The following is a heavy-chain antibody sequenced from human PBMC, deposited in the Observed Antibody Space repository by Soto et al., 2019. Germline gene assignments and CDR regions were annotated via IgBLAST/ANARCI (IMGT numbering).Heavy chain of an antibody. CDR2: IYYSGST. Sequence: SETLSLTCTVSGGSISSGGYHWSWILQHPGKGLEWIGYIYYSGSTYYNPSLKSRVTISVDTSKNQFSLKLSSVTAADTAVYYCARDYGDYYYYYGMDVWGQGTTVTVSS. CDR3: ARDYGDYYYYYGMDV. CDR1: GGSISSGGYH. D-gene: IGHD4-17*01. V-gene: IGHV4-31*03. J-gene: IGHJ6*02.